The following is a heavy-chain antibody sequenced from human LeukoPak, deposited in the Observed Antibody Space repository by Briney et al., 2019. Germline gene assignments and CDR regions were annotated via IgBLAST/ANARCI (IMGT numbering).Heavy chain of an antibody. Sequence: GESLKISCKGSGYNFSRYWIGWVRQMPGKGLEWMGVIYPGDSDTRYSPSFQGQVTISADKSISTASLQWTSLKASDTAMYYCARQNTMDGGVITFDNWGQGTLVTVSS. CDR2: IYPGDSDT. CDR1: GYNFSRYW. CDR3: ARQNTMDGGVITFDN. V-gene: IGHV5-51*01. D-gene: IGHD3-10*01. J-gene: IGHJ4*02.